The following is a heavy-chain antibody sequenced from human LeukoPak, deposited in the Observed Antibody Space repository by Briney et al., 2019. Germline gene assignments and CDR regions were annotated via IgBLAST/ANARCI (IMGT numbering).Heavy chain of an antibody. CDR1: GYTFISYG. V-gene: IGHV1-18*01. J-gene: IGHJ4*02. CDR3: ARVPSGYDSPYYFDY. CDR2: ISAYNGNI. Sequence: ASVKVSCKASGYTFISYGITWVRQAPGQGLEWLGWISAYNGNIDYAQKLQGRVTLTTDTSTSTAYMELSSLRSEDTAVYYCARVPSGYDSPYYFDYWGQGTLVTVSS. D-gene: IGHD5-12*01.